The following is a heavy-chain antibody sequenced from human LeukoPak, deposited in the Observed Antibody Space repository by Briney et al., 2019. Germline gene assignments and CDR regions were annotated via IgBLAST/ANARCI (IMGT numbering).Heavy chain of an antibody. Sequence: GGSLRLSCAASGFPFSSFTMNWVRQAPGKGLEWVSLISSTSVNIHYADSVKGRFTISRDSAENSLYLQMNSLTAEDTAVYYCATISVADPDYWGQGALVTVSS. D-gene: IGHD6-19*01. J-gene: IGHJ4*02. CDR3: ATISVADPDY. CDR1: GFPFSSFT. V-gene: IGHV3-21*01. CDR2: ISSTSVNI.